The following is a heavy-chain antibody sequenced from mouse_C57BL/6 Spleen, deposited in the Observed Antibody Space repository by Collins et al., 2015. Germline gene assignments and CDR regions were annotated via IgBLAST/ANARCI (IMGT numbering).Heavy chain of an antibody. D-gene: IGHD1-1*01. CDR2: IYPYNGVS. V-gene: IGHV1-31*01. CDR3: ARGVPDYYGSRDYALDY. J-gene: IGHJ4*01. Sequence: EVQLQQSGPDLVKPGASVKISCKASGYSFTGYYMHWVKKSHGHILDWIGYIYPYNGVSSYNQKIQRARXILTVDKSSSTAYMEIRSLTSEDSSIYYCARGVPDYYGSRDYALDYWGQGTSVTVSS. CDR1: GYSFTGYY.